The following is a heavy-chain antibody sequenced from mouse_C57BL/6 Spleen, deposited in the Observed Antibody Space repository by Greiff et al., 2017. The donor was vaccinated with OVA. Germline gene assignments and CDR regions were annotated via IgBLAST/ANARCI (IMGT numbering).Heavy chain of an antibody. CDR3: ARVGNDWYY. V-gene: IGHV1-39*01. Sequence: VQLKESGPELVKPGASVKISCKASGYSFNDYNMNWVKQSNGKSLAWIGVINPNYGTNRYNQKFKGKATLTVDKSSSKAYLQLNSLTSEASAVYNCARVGNDWYYWGQGTTLSVSS. CDR1: GYSFNDYN. CDR2: INPNYGTN. J-gene: IGHJ2*01. D-gene: IGHD2-12*01.